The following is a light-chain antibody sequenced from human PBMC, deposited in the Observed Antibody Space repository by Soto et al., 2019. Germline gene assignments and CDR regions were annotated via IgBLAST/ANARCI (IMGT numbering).Light chain of an antibody. V-gene: IGLV2-23*01. J-gene: IGLJ2*01. CDR2: EGS. CDR3: CSSRL. CDR1: SSDLGTYNL. Sequence: QSALTQPASVSAAPGQSITISCTGISSDLGTYNLVSWYQHHPGKAPKLIFYEGSEGPSGISYRFSGSKSGNTASLTISGLQAEDEADYYCCSSRLFGGGTKLTVL.